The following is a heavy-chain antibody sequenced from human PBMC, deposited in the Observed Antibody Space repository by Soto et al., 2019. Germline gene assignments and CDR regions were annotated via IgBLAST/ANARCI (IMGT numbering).Heavy chain of an antibody. CDR1: GYSFTSHW. CDR2: VYPGDSDT. D-gene: IGHD5-12*01. CDR3: VIHQGYGVAPTLFDF. Sequence: PGESLKISCQGSGYSFTSHWIGWVRQKPGKGLEWMGFVYPGDSDTRYSPSFQGQVTISADKSSTTAFLQWSGLKASDTAMYFCVIHQGYGVAPTLFDFWGQGSLVIVSS. V-gene: IGHV5-51*01. J-gene: IGHJ5*01.